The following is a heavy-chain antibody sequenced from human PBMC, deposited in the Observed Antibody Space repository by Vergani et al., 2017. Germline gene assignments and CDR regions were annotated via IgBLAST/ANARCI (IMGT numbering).Heavy chain of an antibody. CDR3: ARDLTRYSTASRRYFDY. D-gene: IGHD5-12*01. V-gene: IGHV3-21*01. Sequence: EVQLVESGGGLVKPGESPRLSCVASGFTFGSYSMIWVRQAPGKGLEWVSCISSGSSYIYYADSVKGRFTISRDNAKNSLYLQMNSLRAEDTAVYYCARDLTRYSTASRRYFDYWGQGTLVTVSS. CDR2: ISSGSSYI. CDR1: GFTFGSYS. J-gene: IGHJ4*02.